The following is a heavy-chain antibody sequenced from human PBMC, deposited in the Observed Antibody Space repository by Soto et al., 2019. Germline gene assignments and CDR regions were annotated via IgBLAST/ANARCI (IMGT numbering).Heavy chain of an antibody. V-gene: IGHV4-30-4*01. CDR3: ARGPPGDKVDC. CDR1: GGFITSGDYY. D-gene: IGHD7-27*01. CDR2: IYNSGST. Sequence: QVQLQESGPGLVKPSQTLSLTCAVSGGFITSGDYYWSWIRQPPGKGLEWIGHIYNSGSTYNNPSLRSRSSISVDTSNNTYSLNLSSMTAADPAVYYCARGPPGDKVDCWGQGILVTVSS. J-gene: IGHJ4*02.